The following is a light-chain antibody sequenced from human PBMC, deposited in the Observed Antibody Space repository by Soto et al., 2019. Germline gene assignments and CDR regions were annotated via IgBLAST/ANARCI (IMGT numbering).Light chain of an antibody. CDR3: QHGYVDPYS. CDR2: SAS. Sequence: DIQITQSPSSVSASIGDTVTITCRASEDIKVYLNWYQQKPGEVPKLLIYSASTLHSGVPSRLTGSGYETDLTITIRSMQTEDFATYYCQHGYVDPYSFGHGTKVDIK. J-gene: IGKJ2*03. V-gene: IGKV1-39*01. CDR1: EDIKVY.